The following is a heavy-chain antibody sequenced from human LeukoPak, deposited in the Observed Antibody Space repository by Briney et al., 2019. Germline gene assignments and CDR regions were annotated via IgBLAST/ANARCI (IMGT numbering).Heavy chain of an antibody. J-gene: IGHJ4*03. V-gene: IGHV1-69*05. CDR3: ARWGGSPNDY. Sequence: SVKVSCKASGGTFSSYAISWVRQAPGQGLEWMGGIIPIFGTANYAQKFQGRVTITTDESTSTAYMELRSLRSDDTAVYYCARWGGSPNDYWGQGTTVTVSS. CDR1: GGTFSSYA. CDR2: IIPIFGTA. D-gene: IGHD1-26*01.